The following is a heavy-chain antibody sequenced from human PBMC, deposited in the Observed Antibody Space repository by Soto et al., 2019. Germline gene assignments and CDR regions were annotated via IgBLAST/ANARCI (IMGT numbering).Heavy chain of an antibody. CDR1: GFILSTYW. J-gene: IGHJ4*02. Sequence: GGALRVSCAASGFILSTYWMSWVRQAPGKGLEWVANIKQDGSEKYYVDSVKGRFTISRDNAKNSLYLQVNSLRVEDTAVYYCARAPWFLGYELGYWGQGTPVPVSP. CDR2: IKQDGSEK. CDR3: ARAPWFLGYELGY. D-gene: IGHD5-12*01. V-gene: IGHV3-7*04.